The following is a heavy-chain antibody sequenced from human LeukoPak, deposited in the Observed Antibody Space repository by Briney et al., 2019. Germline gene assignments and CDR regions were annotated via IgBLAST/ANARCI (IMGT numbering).Heavy chain of an antibody. CDR1: GFSFTTYA. V-gene: IGHV3-30*18. J-gene: IGHJ4*02. CDR2: ISYDGSIK. Sequence: PGGSLILSCAAPGFSFTTYAMHSGRQAPGRGLEWVAVISYDGSIKYYAESVKGRFTISGDNSKNTLYLQMNSLRPEDTAIYYCANLHDYWGQGTLVTVSS. CDR3: ANLHDY.